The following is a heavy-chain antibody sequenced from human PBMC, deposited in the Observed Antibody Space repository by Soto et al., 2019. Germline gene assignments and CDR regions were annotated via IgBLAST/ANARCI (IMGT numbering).Heavy chain of an antibody. CDR1: GGSISSGGYY. V-gene: IGHV4-31*03. CDR3: AREVVVVPAASGGFDI. Sequence: SETLSLTCTVSGGSISSGGYYWSWIRQHPGKGLEWIGYIYYSGSTYYNPSLKSRVTISVDTSKNQFSLKLSSVTAADTAVYYCAREVVVVPAASGGFDIWGQGTMVTVSS. CDR2: IYYSGST. D-gene: IGHD2-2*01. J-gene: IGHJ3*02.